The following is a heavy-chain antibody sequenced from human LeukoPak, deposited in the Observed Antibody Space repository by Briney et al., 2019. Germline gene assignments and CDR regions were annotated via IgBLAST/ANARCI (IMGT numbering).Heavy chain of an antibody. V-gene: IGHV3-30*04. D-gene: IGHD6-13*01. Sequence: GGSLRLSCAASGFTFSTYAMHWVRQAPGKGLEWVAVISYDGSNKYYADSVKGRFTISRDNSKNTLYLQMNSLRAEDTAVYYCAKESYCSSWAENWFDPWGQGTLVTVSS. J-gene: IGHJ5*02. CDR3: AKESYCSSWAENWFDP. CDR1: GFTFSTYA. CDR2: ISYDGSNK.